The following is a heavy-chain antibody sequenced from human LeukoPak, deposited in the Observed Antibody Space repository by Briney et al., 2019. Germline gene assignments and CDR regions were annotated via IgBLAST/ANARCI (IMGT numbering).Heavy chain of an antibody. CDR1: GGSISGFY. V-gene: IGHV4-59*01. D-gene: IGHD5-12*01. CDR2: IYYSGST. J-gene: IGHJ4*02. CDR3: ASHIGYDFSYFDY. Sequence: SETLSLTCTVSGGSISGFYWSWIRRPPGKGLEWIGYIYYSGSTNYNPSLKSRVTISVDTSKNQSSLKLSSVTAADTAVYYCASHIGYDFSYFDYWGQGTLVTVSS.